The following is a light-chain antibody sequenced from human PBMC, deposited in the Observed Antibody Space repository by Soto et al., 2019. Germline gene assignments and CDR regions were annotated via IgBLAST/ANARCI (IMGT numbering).Light chain of an antibody. CDR1: QSLVHRDGNTY. Sequence: DIVMTQTPFSSPVTLGQPASISCRSSQSLVHRDGNTYLSWFQQRPGQPPRLLIYKISNRFPGVPDRFSGSGAGTDFTLEISRVEAEDVGVYYCMQATQFPYTFGQGTKLDIK. J-gene: IGKJ2*01. CDR2: KIS. V-gene: IGKV2-24*01. CDR3: MQATQFPYT.